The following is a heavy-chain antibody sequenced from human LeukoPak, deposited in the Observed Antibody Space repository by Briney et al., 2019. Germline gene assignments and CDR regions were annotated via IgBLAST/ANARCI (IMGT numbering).Heavy chain of an antibody. D-gene: IGHD3-3*01. Sequence: ASVKVSCKASGCPFTNYAYHWVRRAPGQGLEWLGWINAGNDDTKYSQKFQGRVTITRDTSASTAYMELSSLTSEDTAVYYCARSRGFGAFYYYYGMDVWGQGTTVTVSS. V-gene: IGHV1-3*01. J-gene: IGHJ6*02. CDR2: INAGNDDT. CDR1: GCPFTNYA. CDR3: ARSRGFGAFYYYYGMDV.